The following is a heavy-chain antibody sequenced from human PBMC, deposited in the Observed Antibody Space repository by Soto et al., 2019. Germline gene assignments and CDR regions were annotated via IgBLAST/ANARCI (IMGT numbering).Heavy chain of an antibody. CDR1: GYSFTSYW. CDR2: IYPGDSDT. J-gene: IGHJ4*02. Sequence: GESLKISCKGSGYSFTSYWIGWVHQMPGKGLEWMGFIYPGDSDTRYSPSFQGEVTISADKSISTAYQQWSCLKASDTAMYYCARQLEWDDSSGYFWGQGTLVTVSS. V-gene: IGHV5-51*07. CDR3: ARQLEWDDSSGYF. D-gene: IGHD3-22*01.